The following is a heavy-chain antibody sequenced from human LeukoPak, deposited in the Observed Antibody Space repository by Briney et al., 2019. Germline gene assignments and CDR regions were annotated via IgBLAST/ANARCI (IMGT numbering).Heavy chain of an antibody. CDR2: IGTSGNTI. CDR1: GFTFSGYI. D-gene: IGHD6-19*01. J-gene: IGHJ4*02. V-gene: IGHV3-48*01. Sequence: PGGSLRLSCAASGFTFSGYIMNWVRQAPGKGLEWVSFIGTSGNTIYYADSVKGRFTVSRDNAKNSLFLQTNSLRAEETAVYYCARDQWLDYWGQGTLVTVSS. CDR3: ARDQWLDY.